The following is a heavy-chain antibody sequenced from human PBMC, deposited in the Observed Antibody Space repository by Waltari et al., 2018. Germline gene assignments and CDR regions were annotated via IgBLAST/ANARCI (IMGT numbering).Heavy chain of an antibody. J-gene: IGHJ6*02. V-gene: IGHV3-21*04. CDR3: ARDTIQDQGYHYYGMDV. Sequence: EVQLVESGGGLVKPGGSLRLSCAASGFTFSSYSMNWVRQAPGKGLEWCSSISSSSSYIYYADSVKGRFTISRDNAKNTLYLQMNSLRAEDTAVYYCARDTIQDQGYHYYGMDVWGQGTTVTVSS. CDR1: GFTFSSYS. CDR2: ISSSSSYI. D-gene: IGHD3-3*01.